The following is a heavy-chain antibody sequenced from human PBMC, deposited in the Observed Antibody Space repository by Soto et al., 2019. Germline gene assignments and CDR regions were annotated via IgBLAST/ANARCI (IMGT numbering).Heavy chain of an antibody. J-gene: IGHJ5*02. CDR3: ATLPPRIVVVMTDLPT. CDR2: IYHTGTT. D-gene: IGHD2-15*01. Sequence: SETLSLTWFVSGASISSTYWWIWVRQTPGKRLEWIGQIYHTGTTSYNPSLKNRVTISLDKSNNQFSLRLTSMTAADTAVYYCATLPPRIVVVMTDLPTWGQGTLVTVSS. V-gene: IGHV4-4*02. CDR1: GASISSTYW.